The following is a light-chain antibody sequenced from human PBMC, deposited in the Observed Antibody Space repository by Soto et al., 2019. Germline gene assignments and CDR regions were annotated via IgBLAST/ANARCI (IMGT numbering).Light chain of an antibody. V-gene: IGKV3-15*01. Sequence: EIVVTQSPATLSVSPGERATLSCRASQSVSRNLAWYQQKPGQAPRLLIYGASTRATGIPARFSGSGSGTEFTLTISSLQSEDFAVYYCQQYNNWRGTFGQGTKVEIK. CDR1: QSVSRN. J-gene: IGKJ1*01. CDR3: QQYNNWRGT. CDR2: GAS.